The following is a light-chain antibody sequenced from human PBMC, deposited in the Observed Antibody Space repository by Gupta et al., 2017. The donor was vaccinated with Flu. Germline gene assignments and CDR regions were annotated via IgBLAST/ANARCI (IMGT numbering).Light chain of an antibody. CDR2: TNN. Sequence: EGNNIGTKDVHWYQQKPGQAPVLVIYTNNNRPSGIPERFSGSTSGNTATLTISRAQPGDDADYYCQVWDLITGGVFGGGTELTVL. J-gene: IGLJ2*01. CDR3: QVWDLITGGV. V-gene: IGLV3-9*01. CDR1: NIGTKD.